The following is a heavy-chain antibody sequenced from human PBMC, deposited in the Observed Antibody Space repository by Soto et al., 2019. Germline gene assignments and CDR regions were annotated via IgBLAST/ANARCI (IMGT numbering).Heavy chain of an antibody. Sequence: TWSGSGGSLRRYCWRVCRPPPGKEMEWIGRIYTSGSTKHNPSLQSRVTMSVDTSQNQFSLKQSSVTAAATAVYYVTRGSDFVLCADSRGHGPLVTVSS. D-gene: IGHD3-16*02. J-gene: IGHJ5*01. CDR3: TRGSDFVLCADS. CDR2: IYTSGST. V-gene: IGHV4-4*07. CDR1: GGSLRRYC.